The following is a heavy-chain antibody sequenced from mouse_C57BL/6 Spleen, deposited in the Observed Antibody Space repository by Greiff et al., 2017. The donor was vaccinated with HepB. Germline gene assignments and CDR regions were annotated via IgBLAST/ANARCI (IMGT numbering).Heavy chain of an antibody. V-gene: IGHV1-22*01. Sequence: VQLQQSGPELVKPGASVKMSCKASGYTFTDYNMHWVKQSHGKSLEWIGYINPNNGGTSYNQKFKGKATLTVNKSSSTADMELRSLTSEDSAVYYCARSYYSNPGAYWGQGTLVTVSA. CDR1: GYTFTDYN. J-gene: IGHJ3*01. CDR2: INPNNGGT. D-gene: IGHD2-5*01. CDR3: ARSYYSNPGAY.